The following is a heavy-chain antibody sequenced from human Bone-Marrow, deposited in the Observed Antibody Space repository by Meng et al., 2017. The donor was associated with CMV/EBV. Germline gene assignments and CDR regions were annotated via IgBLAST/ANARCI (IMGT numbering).Heavy chain of an antibody. CDR1: GGSFSGYY. V-gene: IGHV4-34*01. CDR3: ARGRVDGFLEWLPAYYGMDV. D-gene: IGHD3-3*01. J-gene: IGHJ6*02. Sequence: WGSLRLSCAVYGGSFSGYYWSWIRQPPGKGLEWIGEINHSGSTNYNPSLKSRVTISVDTSKNQFSLKLSSVTAADTAVYYCARGRVDGFLEWLPAYYGMDVWGQRTTVTVSS. CDR2: INHSGST.